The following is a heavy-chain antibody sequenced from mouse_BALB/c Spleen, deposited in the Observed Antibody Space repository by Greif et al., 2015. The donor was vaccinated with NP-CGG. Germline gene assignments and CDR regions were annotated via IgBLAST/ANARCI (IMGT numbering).Heavy chain of an antibody. CDR1: GYTFTDYY. Sequence: VQLQESGPALVKPGASVKISCKASGYTFTDYYINWVNQRPGQGLEWLGWLSPGSGNTKYNGKFKGKATLTVDTSSSTAYMQFSSLTSEDTAVDFCARRTGTEAMDYWGQGTSVTVSS. V-gene: IGHV1-84*02. CDR2: LSPGSGNT. J-gene: IGHJ4*01. D-gene: IGHD4-1*01. CDR3: ARRTGTEAMDY.